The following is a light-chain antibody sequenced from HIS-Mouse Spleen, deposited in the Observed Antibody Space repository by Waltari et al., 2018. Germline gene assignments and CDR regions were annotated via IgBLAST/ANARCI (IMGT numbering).Light chain of an antibody. CDR2: DVC. J-gene: IGLJ2*01. Sequence: QSALTQPRSVSGSPGQSVTISCTGTSSDVGGYNYVSWYLQHPGKAPKLMIYDVCKRPSGVPDRFSGSKSGNTASLTISGLQAEDEADYYCCSYAGSYTVVFGGGTKLTVL. CDR3: CSYAGSYTVV. CDR1: SSDVGGYNY. V-gene: IGLV2-11*01.